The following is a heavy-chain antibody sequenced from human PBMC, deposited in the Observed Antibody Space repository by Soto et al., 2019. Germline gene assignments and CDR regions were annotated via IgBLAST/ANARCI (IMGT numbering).Heavy chain of an antibody. D-gene: IGHD3-10*01. CDR1: GGSFSGYY. CDR2: INHSGST. Sequence: PSETLSLTCAVYGGSFSGYYWSWIRQAPGKGLEWIGEINHSGSTNYNPSLKSRVTISVDTSKNQFSLDLSSVTAADTAVYYCARAGSGSSSDWYFDYWGQGTLVTVSS. J-gene: IGHJ4*02. V-gene: IGHV4-34*01. CDR3: ARAGSGSSSDWYFDY.